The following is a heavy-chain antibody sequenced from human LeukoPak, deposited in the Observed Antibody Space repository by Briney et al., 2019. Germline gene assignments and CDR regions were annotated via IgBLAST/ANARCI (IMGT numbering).Heavy chain of an antibody. J-gene: IGHJ4*02. V-gene: IGHV1-2*06. Sequence: GASVKVSYKASGYTFTAYYLHWVRLAPGQGLEWMGRINLNGGGTNYPQNFQGRVTMTRDTSISTAYMELSRLTSDDTAMYYCARDYCSSTSCLFDYWGQGTLVTVSS. CDR2: INLNGGGT. D-gene: IGHD2-2*01. CDR1: GYTFTAYY. CDR3: ARDYCSSTSCLFDY.